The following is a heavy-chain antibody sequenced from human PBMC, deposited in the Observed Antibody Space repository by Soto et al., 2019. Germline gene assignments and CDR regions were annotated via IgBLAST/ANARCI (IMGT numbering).Heavy chain of an antibody. CDR1: GFTFDDYA. V-gene: IGHV3-9*01. Sequence: GGSLRLSCAASGFTFDDYAMHWVRQAPGKGLEWVSGISWNSGSIGYADSVKGRFTISRDNAKNSLYLQMNSLRAEDTAVYYCAKDSLKYNWNYGPFDYWGQGTLVTVSS. CDR2: ISWNSGSI. J-gene: IGHJ4*02. D-gene: IGHD1-7*01. CDR3: AKDSLKYNWNYGPFDY.